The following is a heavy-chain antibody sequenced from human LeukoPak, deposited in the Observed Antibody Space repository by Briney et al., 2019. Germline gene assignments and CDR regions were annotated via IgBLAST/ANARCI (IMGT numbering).Heavy chain of an antibody. D-gene: IGHD6-19*01. CDR2: IWFGGSNK. CDR3: ASSAGALIDC. Sequence: PGGSLRLSCAASGFTFSNYDMHWVRQAPGKGLEWVAVIWFGGSNKFYADSVKGRFTISRDNSKNTLYLQMNSRRAEDTAVYYCASSAGALIDCWGQGTLVIVSS. V-gene: IGHV3-33*01. CDR1: GFTFSNYD. J-gene: IGHJ4*02.